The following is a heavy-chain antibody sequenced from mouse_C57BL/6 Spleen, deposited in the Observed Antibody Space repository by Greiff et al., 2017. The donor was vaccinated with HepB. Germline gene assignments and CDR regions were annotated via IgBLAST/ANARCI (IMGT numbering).Heavy chain of an antibody. Sequence: VQLQQSGPELVKPGASVKISCKASGYAFSSSWMNWVKQRPGKGLEWIGRIYPGDGDTNYNGKFKGKATLTADKSSSTAYMQLSSLTSEDSAVYFCATYGSSPSWCAYWGQGTLVTVSA. CDR1: GYAFSSSW. V-gene: IGHV1-82*01. CDR2: IYPGDGDT. D-gene: IGHD1-1*01. J-gene: IGHJ3*01. CDR3: ATYGSSPSWCAY.